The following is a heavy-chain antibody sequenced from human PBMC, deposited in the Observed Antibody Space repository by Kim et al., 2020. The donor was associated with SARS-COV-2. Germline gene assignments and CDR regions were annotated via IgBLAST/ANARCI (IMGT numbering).Heavy chain of an antibody. V-gene: IGHV3-9*01. J-gene: IGHJ4*02. CDR3: ANSYSYYFDY. Sequence: GGSLRLSCAASGFTFDDYSMHWVRQAPGKGLEWVSGISWNSGSIGYADSVKGRFTISRDNAKNSLYLQMNSLRAEDTALYYCANSYSYYFDYWGQGTLVT. CDR1: GFTFDDYS. D-gene: IGHD2-15*01. CDR2: ISWNSGSI.